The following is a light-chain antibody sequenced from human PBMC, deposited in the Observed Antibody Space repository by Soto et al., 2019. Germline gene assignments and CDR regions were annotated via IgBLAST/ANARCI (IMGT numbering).Light chain of an antibody. CDR1: HDISTF. Sequence: DIQLTQSPSLLSASIGDRVTITCRASHDISTFLAWYQQKPGKAPKLLIYEASTLQSGVPSRFSGSGSGTEFTLTISSLQPEDIATYYCQQYDNLLFTFGPGTKVDIK. J-gene: IGKJ3*01. CDR3: QQYDNLLFT. CDR2: EAS. V-gene: IGKV1-9*01.